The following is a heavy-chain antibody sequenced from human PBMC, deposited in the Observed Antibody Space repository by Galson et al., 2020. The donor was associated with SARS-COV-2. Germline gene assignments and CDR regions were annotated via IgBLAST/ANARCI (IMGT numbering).Heavy chain of an antibody. CDR1: GFTFDDYA. J-gene: IGHJ4*02. CDR2: ISWNSGSI. D-gene: IGHD2-2*01. CDR3: ATAPAAIDLSFDY. V-gene: IGHV3-9*01. Sequence: GGSLRLSCAASGFTFDDYAMHWVRQAPGKGLEWVSGISWNSGSIGYADSVKGRFTISRDNAKNSLYLQMNSLRAEDTALYYCATAPAAIDLSFDYWGQGTLVTVSS.